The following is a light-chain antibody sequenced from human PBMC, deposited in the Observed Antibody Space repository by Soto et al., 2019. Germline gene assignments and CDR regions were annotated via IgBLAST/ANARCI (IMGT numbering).Light chain of an antibody. Sequence: QAVVTQPPSASGTPGQRVTISCSGTSSNIGNNYVCWYQKLPGTAPKLLIYRNNQRPSGVPDRFSGSKSGTSASLAISGLRSDDEADYYCAAWDDSLSGVVFGGGTKVTVL. V-gene: IGLV1-47*01. CDR2: RNN. CDR1: SSNIGNNY. J-gene: IGLJ2*01. CDR3: AAWDDSLSGVV.